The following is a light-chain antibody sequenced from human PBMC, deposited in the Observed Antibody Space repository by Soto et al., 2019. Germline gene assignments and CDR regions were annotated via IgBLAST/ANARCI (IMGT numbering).Light chain of an antibody. CDR1: QTISSW. Sequence: DIQMTQSPSTLSGSVGGRGTITCRASQTISSWLAWYQQKPGKAPKLLIYKASTLKSGVPSRFSGSGSGTEFPLTISSLQPDDFATYYCQHYNSYSEAFGQGTKVDIK. J-gene: IGKJ1*01. V-gene: IGKV1-5*03. CDR2: KAS. CDR3: QHYNSYSEA.